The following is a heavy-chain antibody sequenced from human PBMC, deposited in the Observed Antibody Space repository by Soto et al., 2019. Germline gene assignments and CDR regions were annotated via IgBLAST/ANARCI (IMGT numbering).Heavy chain of an antibody. CDR1: GYTLTELS. CDR3: ATPSYDYVWGSYRYFYY. J-gene: IGHJ4*02. D-gene: IGHD3-16*02. CDR2: FDPEDGET. Sequence: GASVKVSCKVSGYTLTELSMHWVRQAPGKGFEWMGGFDPEDGETIYAQKFQGRVTMTEDTSTDTAYMELSSLRSEDTAVYYCATPSYDYVWGSYRYFYYWGQGTLVTVSS. V-gene: IGHV1-24*01.